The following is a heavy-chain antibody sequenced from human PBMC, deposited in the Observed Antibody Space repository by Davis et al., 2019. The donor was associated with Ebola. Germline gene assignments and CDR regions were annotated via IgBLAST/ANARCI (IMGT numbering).Heavy chain of an antibody. J-gene: IGHJ4*02. Sequence: GESLKISCAASGFTFSDYSLTWVRQAPGKGLEWVGRIKTKTDEGILDYAEAVKGRFTMSRDDARNTMSLHMSGLKTEDTGVYYCATDEGGSRYWGQGSRVIVSS. D-gene: IGHD1-26*01. CDR3: ATDEGGSRY. V-gene: IGHV3-15*01. CDR1: GFTFSDYS. CDR2: IKTKTDEGIL.